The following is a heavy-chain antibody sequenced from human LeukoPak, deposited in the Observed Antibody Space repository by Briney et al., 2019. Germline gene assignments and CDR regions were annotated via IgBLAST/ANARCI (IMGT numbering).Heavy chain of an antibody. CDR1: GGSISSSNW. Sequence: SETLSLTCAVSGGSISSSNWWSWVRQPPGKGLEWIGEIYHSGSTNYNPSLKSRVTISVDKSKNQFSLKLSSVTAADTAVYYCARGSGELFGPERPHFDYWGQGTLVTVSS. CDR3: ARGSGELFGPERPHFDY. J-gene: IGHJ4*02. D-gene: IGHD3-10*01. V-gene: IGHV4-4*02. CDR2: IYHSGST.